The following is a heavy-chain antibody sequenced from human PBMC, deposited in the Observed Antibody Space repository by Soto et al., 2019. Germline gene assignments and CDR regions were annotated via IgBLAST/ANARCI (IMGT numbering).Heavy chain of an antibody. CDR3: ARPLWRNDYNWGYFDL. V-gene: IGHV3-30-3*01. Sequence: QVQLVESGGGVVQPGRSLRLSCAASGFTFSSYAMHWVRQAPGKGLEWVAVISYDGSNKYYADSVKGRFTISRDNSKNPLYPQMNRLRAEDPAVYYCARPLWRNDYNWGYFDLWGRGTLVTVSS. D-gene: IGHD4-4*01. CDR2: ISYDGSNK. J-gene: IGHJ2*01. CDR1: GFTFSSYA.